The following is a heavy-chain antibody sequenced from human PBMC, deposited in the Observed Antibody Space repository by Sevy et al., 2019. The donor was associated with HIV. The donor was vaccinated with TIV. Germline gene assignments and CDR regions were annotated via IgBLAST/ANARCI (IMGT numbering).Heavy chain of an antibody. J-gene: IGHJ4*02. Sequence: GGSLRLSCVASGFTFTDYNMNWVRQAPGKGLEWVSSISSSSGYIYYADSVKGRFTISRDNAKNSLYLQMNSLGAEDTAVYYCARDEVEIDRISEGGVDCWGQGTLVTVSS. CDR2: ISSSSGYI. CDR1: GFTFTDYN. V-gene: IGHV3-21*01. D-gene: IGHD2-21*01. CDR3: ARDEVEIDRISEGGVDC.